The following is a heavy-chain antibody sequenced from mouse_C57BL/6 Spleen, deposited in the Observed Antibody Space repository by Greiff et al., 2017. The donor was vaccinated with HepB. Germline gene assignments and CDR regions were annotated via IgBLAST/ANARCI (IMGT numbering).Heavy chain of an antibody. CDR1: GYTFTSYW. V-gene: IGHV1-72*01. Sequence: VKLQQPGAELVKPGASVKLSCKASGYTFTSYWMHWVKQRPGRGLEWIGRIDPNSGGTKYNEKFKSKATLTVDKPSSTAYMHLSSLTSEDSAVYYCARRGNYWYFDVWGTGTTVTVSS. CDR3: ARRGNYWYFDV. D-gene: IGHD2-1*01. CDR2: IDPNSGGT. J-gene: IGHJ1*03.